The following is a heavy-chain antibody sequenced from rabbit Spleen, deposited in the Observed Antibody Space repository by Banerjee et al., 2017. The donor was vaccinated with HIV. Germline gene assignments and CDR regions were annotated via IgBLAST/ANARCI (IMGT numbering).Heavy chain of an antibody. V-gene: IGHV1S45*01. CDR2: IYTGSSGRT. CDR1: GFDLSSYYD. Sequence: QEQLEESGGGLVKPEGSLTLTCKASGFDLSSYYDMCWVRQAPGKGLEWIGCIYTGSSGRTYYATWARGRFTISKASSTTVTLQMTSLTAADTATYFCARDPYGSGSLYYNLWGPGTLVTVS. CDR3: ARDPYGSGSLYYNL. D-gene: IGHD5-1*01. J-gene: IGHJ4*01.